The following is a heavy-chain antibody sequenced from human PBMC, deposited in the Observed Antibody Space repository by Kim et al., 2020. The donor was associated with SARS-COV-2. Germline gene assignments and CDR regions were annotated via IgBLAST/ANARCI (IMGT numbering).Heavy chain of an antibody. J-gene: IGHJ4*02. D-gene: IGHD3-16*02. CDR1: GYTFTNNA. V-gene: IGHV7-4-1*02. CDR2: INTDTGNP. Sequence: ASVKVSCKASGYTFTNNAISWVRQAPGQGLEWMGWINTDTGNPTYAQAFTLRFVFSVDTSVTTAYLQISSLEAEDTALYYCARVIWGTYRYTDYWGQGTLVTVSS. CDR3: ARVIWGTYRYTDY.